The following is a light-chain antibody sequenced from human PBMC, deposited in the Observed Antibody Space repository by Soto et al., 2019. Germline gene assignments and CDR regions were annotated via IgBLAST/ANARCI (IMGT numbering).Light chain of an antibody. CDR1: QSVSSN. CDR2: GAS. V-gene: IGKV3-15*01. Sequence: EIVMTQSPATLSVSRGERATLSCRASQSVSSNLAWYQQKPGQAPRLLIYGASTRATGIPARFSGSGSGTEFTLTISSLQSKDFAVYYCQQYNNWPTTFGQGTKLEIK. CDR3: QQYNNWPTT. J-gene: IGKJ2*01.